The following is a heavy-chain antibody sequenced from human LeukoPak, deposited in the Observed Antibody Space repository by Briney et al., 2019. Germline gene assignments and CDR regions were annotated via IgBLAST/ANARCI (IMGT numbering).Heavy chain of an antibody. D-gene: IGHD6-19*01. CDR1: GYTFTSYA. J-gene: IGHJ4*02. Sequence: ASVKVSCKASGYTFTSYAMHWVRQAPGQRLEWMGWINAGNGSTKYSQKFQGRVTITRDTSASTAYMELSSLRSEDTAVYYCARKSPYSSGWTFDYWGQGTLVTVSS. V-gene: IGHV1-3*01. CDR3: ARKSPYSSGWTFDY. CDR2: INAGNGST.